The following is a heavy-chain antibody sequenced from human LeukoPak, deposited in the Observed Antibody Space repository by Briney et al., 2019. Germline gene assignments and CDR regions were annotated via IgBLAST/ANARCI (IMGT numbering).Heavy chain of an antibody. CDR3: ARRAGAYSHPYDY. J-gene: IGHJ4*02. Sequence: GGSLRLSCAASGFTFSSYWMHWVRQAPGKGLVWVSRINSDGSSTRYADSVKGRFTISRDNTKNTLYLQMNSLRAEDTAVYYCARRAGAYSHPYDYWGQGTLVTVSS. V-gene: IGHV3-74*01. CDR1: GFTFSSYW. D-gene: IGHD4/OR15-4a*01. CDR2: INSDGSST.